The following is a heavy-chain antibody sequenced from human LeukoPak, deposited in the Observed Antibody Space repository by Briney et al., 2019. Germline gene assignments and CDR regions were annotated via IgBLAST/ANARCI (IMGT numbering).Heavy chain of an antibody. D-gene: IGHD2-2*02. CDR1: GFTFSSYW. CDR3: ARSLYCSSTSCYNYYYYGMDV. V-gene: IGHV3-74*01. J-gene: IGHJ6*02. CDR2: INSDGSST. Sequence: GGSLRLSCAASGFTFSSYWMHWVRQAPGKGLVWVSRINSDGSSTSYADSVKGRFTISRDNAKNTLYLQMNSLRAEDTAVYYCARSLYCSSTSCYNYYYYGMDVWGQGTTVTVSS.